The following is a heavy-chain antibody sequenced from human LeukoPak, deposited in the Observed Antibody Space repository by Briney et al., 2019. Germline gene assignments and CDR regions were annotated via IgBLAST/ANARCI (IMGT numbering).Heavy chain of an antibody. Sequence: GASVKVSCKASGGTFSSYAISWVRQAPGQGLEWMGGIIPIFGTANYAQKFQGRVTITTDESTSTAYMELSSLRSEDTAVYYCARANIGGIAAAASDYWGQGTLVTVSS. D-gene: IGHD6-13*01. V-gene: IGHV1-69*05. CDR2: IIPIFGTA. J-gene: IGHJ4*02. CDR3: ARANIGGIAAAASDY. CDR1: GGTFSSYA.